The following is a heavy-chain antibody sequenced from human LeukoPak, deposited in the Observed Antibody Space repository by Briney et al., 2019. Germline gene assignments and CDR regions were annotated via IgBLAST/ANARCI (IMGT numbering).Heavy chain of an antibody. Sequence: RASVKVSCKASGYTFTGYYMHWVRQAPGQGLEWMGWINPNSGGTNYAQKFQGRVTMTRDTSISTAYMALSRLRSDDTAVYYCGRISRVGATGHYYYYIDVWGKGTTVTVSS. CDR2: INPNSGGT. D-gene: IGHD1-26*01. CDR1: GYTFTGYY. J-gene: IGHJ6*03. CDR3: GRISRVGATGHYYYYIDV. V-gene: IGHV1-2*02.